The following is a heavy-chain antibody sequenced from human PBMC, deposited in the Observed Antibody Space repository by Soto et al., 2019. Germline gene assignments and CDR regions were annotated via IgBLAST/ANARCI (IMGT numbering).Heavy chain of an antibody. V-gene: IGHV1-8*01. J-gene: IGHJ5*02. CDR3: ARDIPGFIHYCSGGSCYALSPDWFDP. CDR2: MNPNSGNT. CDR1: GYTFTSYD. D-gene: IGHD2-15*01. Sequence: QVQLVQSGAEVKKPGASVKVSCKASGYTFTSYDINWVRQATGQGLELMGWMNPNSGNTGYAQKFQGRVTMTRNTSISTAYMELSSLRSEDTAVYYCARDIPGFIHYCSGGSCYALSPDWFDPWGQGTLVTVSS.